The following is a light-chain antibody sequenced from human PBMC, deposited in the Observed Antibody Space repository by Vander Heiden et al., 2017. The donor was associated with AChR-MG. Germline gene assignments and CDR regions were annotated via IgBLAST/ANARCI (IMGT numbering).Light chain of an antibody. V-gene: IGKV1-6*01. CDR1: QGIRND. J-gene: IGKJ1*01. CDR2: AAS. Sequence: ATQMTPSPSSLSASVGDRVTITCRASQGIRNDLGWYQQKPGKAPKLLIYAASSLQSGVPSRFSGSGSGTDFTLTISSLQPEDFATYYCLQDDNYPRTFGQGTKVEIK. CDR3: LQDDNYPRT.